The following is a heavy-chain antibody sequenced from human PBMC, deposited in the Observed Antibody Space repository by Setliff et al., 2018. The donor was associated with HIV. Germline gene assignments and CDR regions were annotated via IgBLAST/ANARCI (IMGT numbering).Heavy chain of an antibody. CDR1: GFAFSNFW. V-gene: IGHV3-74*01. CDR2: INSDGSSA. CDR3: ARAKEAEGYCSSPTCYAYNWLDP. Sequence: SLRLSCAASGFAFSNFWMHWVRQAPGKGLVWVARINSDGSSATYADSVKGRFTVSRDNAKNTLYLQMNSLRAEDTAVYYCARAKEAEGYCSSPTCYAYNWLDPWGQGTLVTVSS. D-gene: IGHD2-2*01. J-gene: IGHJ5*02.